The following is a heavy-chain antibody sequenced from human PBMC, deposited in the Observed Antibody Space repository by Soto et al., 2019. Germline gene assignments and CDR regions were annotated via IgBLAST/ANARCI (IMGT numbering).Heavy chain of an antibody. D-gene: IGHD4-17*01. CDR3: ARDPTVTYGIDV. Sequence: PSETPSLTCRVSGGSISSTSYYWGWIRQPPGKGLEWIGSIYHSGSINHNPSLKSRVTISVDTSKNQFSLKLNSVTAADTAVYYCARDPTVTYGIDVWGRGTTVTVSS. CDR2: IYHSGSI. CDR1: GGSISSTSYY. J-gene: IGHJ6*02. V-gene: IGHV4-39*02.